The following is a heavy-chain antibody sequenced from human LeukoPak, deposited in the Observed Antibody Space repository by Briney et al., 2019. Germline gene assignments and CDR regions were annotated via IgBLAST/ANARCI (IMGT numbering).Heavy chain of an antibody. V-gene: IGHV1-8*01. Sequence: ASVKVSCKASGNTFTSYDINWVRQAAGQGLEWMGWMNPNNGDSGSAQKFQGRLIMTGNISISTAYMELSSLRSDDTAVYYCARGSMSYGDYLNWFDPWGQGTLVTVSS. CDR2: MNPNNGDS. J-gene: IGHJ5*02. D-gene: IGHD4-17*01. CDR1: GNTFTSYD. CDR3: ARGSMSYGDYLNWFDP.